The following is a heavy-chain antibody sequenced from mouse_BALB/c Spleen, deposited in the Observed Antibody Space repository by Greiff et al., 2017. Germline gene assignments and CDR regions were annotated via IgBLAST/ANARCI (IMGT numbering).Heavy chain of an antibody. D-gene: IGHD1-1*01. Sequence: EVQGVESGGDLVKPGGSLKLSCAASGFTFSSYGMSWVRQTPDKRLEWVATISSGGSYTYYPDSVKGRFTISRDNAKNTLYLQMSSLKSEDTAMYYCARHPLRGAMDYWGQGTSVTVSS. V-gene: IGHV5-6*01. CDR2: ISSGGSYT. CDR1: GFTFSSYG. J-gene: IGHJ4*01. CDR3: ARHPLRGAMDY.